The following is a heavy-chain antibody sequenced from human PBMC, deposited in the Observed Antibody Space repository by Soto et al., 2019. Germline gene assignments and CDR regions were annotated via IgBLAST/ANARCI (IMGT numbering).Heavy chain of an antibody. V-gene: IGHV3-13*05. D-gene: IGHD1-7*01. CDR1: GYTFSSYH. Sequence: GGNQKLPYAASGYTFSSYHMHWIRQATGKGLEWVSAIGTAGDPYYPGSVKGRFTISRENAKNSLYLQMNSLRAGDTAVYYCARVRTGTRDGMDVWGQGTTVTVSS. CDR2: IGTAGDP. J-gene: IGHJ6*02. CDR3: ARVRTGTRDGMDV.